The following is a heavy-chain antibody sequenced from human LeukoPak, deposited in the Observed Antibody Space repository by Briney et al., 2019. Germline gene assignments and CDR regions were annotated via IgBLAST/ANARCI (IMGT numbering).Heavy chain of an antibody. D-gene: IGHD3-22*01. CDR1: GFTFSSYE. V-gene: IGHV3-48*03. CDR2: ISSSGSTI. Sequence: GGSLRLSCAASGFTFSSYEMNWVRQAPGKGLEWVSYISSSGSTIYYADSVKGRFTISRDNAKNSLYLQMNSLRAEDTAVYYCARDLEEYDSSGLTPGVDYWGQGTLVTVSS. J-gene: IGHJ4*02. CDR3: ARDLEEYDSSGLTPGVDY.